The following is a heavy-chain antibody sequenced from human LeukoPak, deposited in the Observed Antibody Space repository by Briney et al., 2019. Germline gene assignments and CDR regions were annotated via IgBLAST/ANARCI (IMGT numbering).Heavy chain of an antibody. D-gene: IGHD2-21*02. CDR2: IYHSGST. CDR1: GYSISSGYY. J-gene: IGHJ4*02. Sequence: PSETLSLTCTVSGYSISSGYYWGWIRQPPGKGLEWIGSIYHSGSTYYNPSLKSRVTISVDTSKNQFSLKLSSVTAADTAVYYCARARVVTAILDYWGQGTLVTVSS. CDR3: ARARVVTAILDY. V-gene: IGHV4-38-2*02.